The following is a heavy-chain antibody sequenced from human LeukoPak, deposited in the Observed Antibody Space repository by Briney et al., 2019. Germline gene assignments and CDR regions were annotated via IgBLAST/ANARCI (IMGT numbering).Heavy chain of an antibody. D-gene: IGHD1-26*01. Sequence: GGSLILSCAASGFTFSSYDMHWVRQATGKGLEWVSAIGTAGDTYYPGSVKGRFTISRENAKNSLYLQMNSLRAGDTAVYYCARESNSGSYYYGMDVWGQGTTVTVSS. V-gene: IGHV3-13*04. CDR3: ARESNSGSYYYGMDV. CDR1: GFTFSSYD. CDR2: IGTAGDT. J-gene: IGHJ6*02.